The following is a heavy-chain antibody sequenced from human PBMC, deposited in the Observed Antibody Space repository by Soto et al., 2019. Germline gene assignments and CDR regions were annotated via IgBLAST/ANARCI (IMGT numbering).Heavy chain of an antibody. CDR3: ARHHGSPGSYFGMDV. CDR2: IYPGDSDT. J-gene: IGHJ6*02. D-gene: IGHD6-13*01. V-gene: IGHV5-51*01. Sequence: PGESLKISCKGSGYSFTSYWINWVRQIPGKGLEWMGIIYPGDSDTRYSPSFQGQVTISADNSISTAYLQWRSLKASDTAMYYCARHHGSPGSYFGMDVWGQGTTVTVSS. CDR1: GYSFTSYW.